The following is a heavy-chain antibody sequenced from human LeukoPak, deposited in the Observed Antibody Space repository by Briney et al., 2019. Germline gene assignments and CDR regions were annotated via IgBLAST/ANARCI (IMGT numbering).Heavy chain of an antibody. J-gene: IGHJ4*02. CDR2: ISGSGGST. CDR1: GFTFSSYA. V-gene: IGHV3-23*01. CDR3: AKDRHSGWYGAFFDY. Sequence: PGGSPRLSCAASGFTFSSYAMSWVRQAPGKGLEWVSAISGSGGSTYYADSVKGRFTISRDNSKNTLYLQMNSLRAEDTAVYYCAKDRHSGWYGAFFDYWGQGTLVTVSS. D-gene: IGHD6-19*01.